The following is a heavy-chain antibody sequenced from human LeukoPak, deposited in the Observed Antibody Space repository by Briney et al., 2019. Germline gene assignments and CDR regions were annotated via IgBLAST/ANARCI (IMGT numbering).Heavy chain of an antibody. CDR2: INWNSGST. V-gene: IGHV3-9*01. D-gene: IGHD3-22*01. CDR3: AEGGGSGYYRQSGFDY. Sequence: GGSLRLSCAGSGFTLDDYAMHWVRQAPGKGLEWVSGINWNSGSTRYAASVKGRFTISRDNAKKSLYLQMNSLRAEDTAVYYCAEGGGSGYYRQSGFDYWGQGTLVTVSS. CDR1: GFTLDDYA. J-gene: IGHJ4*02.